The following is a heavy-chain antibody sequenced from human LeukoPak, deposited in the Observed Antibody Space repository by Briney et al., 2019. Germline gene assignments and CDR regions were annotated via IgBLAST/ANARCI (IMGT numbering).Heavy chain of an antibody. Sequence: SETLSLTCAVYGGSFSGYYWSWIRQPPGKGLEWIGEINHSGSTNYDPSLKSRVTISVDTSKNQFSLKLSSVTAADTAVYYRARVRRGWRAYYFDYWGQGTLVTVSS. J-gene: IGHJ4*02. CDR3: ARVRRGWRAYYFDY. V-gene: IGHV4-34*01. CDR2: INHSGST. CDR1: GGSFSGYY. D-gene: IGHD2-15*01.